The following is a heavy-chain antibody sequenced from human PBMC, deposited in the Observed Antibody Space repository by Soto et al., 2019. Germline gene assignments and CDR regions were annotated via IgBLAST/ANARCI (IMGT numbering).Heavy chain of an antibody. D-gene: IGHD3-10*01. CDR2: ISSSGSTI. Sequence: PGGSLRLSCAASGFTFSDYWMHWVRQAPGKGPVWLSRISSSGSTIYYADSVKGRFTISRDNAKNSLYLQMNSLRAEDTAVYYCARDRGQGSGYFYYYYMDVRGKGTTVTVSS. CDR1: GFTFSDYW. V-gene: IGHV3-11*01. J-gene: IGHJ6*03. CDR3: ARDRGQGSGYFYYYYMDV.